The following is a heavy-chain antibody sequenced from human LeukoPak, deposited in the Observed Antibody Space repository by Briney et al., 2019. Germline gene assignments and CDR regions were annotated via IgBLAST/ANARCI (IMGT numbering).Heavy chain of an antibody. CDR1: GGTFSSYA. Sequence: SVKVSCKASGGTFSSYAISWVRQAPGQGLEWMGGIIPIFGTANYAQKFQGRVTITTDESTSTAYMELSSLRSEDTAVYYCARDLGVPAAIEAFDIWGQGTMVTVSS. CDR3: ARDLGVPAAIEAFDI. V-gene: IGHV1-69*05. J-gene: IGHJ3*02. CDR2: IIPIFGTA. D-gene: IGHD2-2*01.